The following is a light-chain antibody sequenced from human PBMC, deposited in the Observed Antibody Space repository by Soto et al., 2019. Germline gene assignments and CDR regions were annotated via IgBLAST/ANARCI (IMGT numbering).Light chain of an antibody. J-gene: IGKJ2*01. CDR2: GGG. V-gene: IGKV3-20*01. CDR3: QQSGSAPSN. CDR1: QNIISSY. Sequence: EIVLTQSPGTLSLSPGDTATLSCRASQNIISSYVAWYQQRPGQTLRLLIFGGGSRAPGIPDRFRGRGSGRDFTLTSSRLEPEDFAVYICQQSGSAPSNFGQGTRLEI.